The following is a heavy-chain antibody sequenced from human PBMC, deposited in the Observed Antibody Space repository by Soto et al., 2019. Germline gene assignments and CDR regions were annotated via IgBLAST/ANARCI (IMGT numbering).Heavy chain of an antibody. CDR3: ASNYERSIAALIF. V-gene: IGHV3-74*01. CDR2: INSDGSST. J-gene: IGHJ6*02. D-gene: IGHD6-6*01. CDR1: GFTFSSYW. Sequence: PGGSLRLSCAASGFTFSSYWMHWVRQAPGKGLVWVSRINSDGSSTSYADSVKGRFTISRDNAKNTLYLQMNSLRAEDTAVYYCASNYERSIAALIFWGQGTMVNVSS.